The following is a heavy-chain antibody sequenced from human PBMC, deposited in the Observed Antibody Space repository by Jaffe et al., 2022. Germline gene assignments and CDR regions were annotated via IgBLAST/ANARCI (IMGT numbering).Heavy chain of an antibody. J-gene: IGHJ4*02. CDR1: GVSLSDYL. CDR2: VYPDGNT. V-gene: IGHV4-59*01. CDR3: ARVSTDQDPYHFDL. D-gene: IGHD2-2*01. Sequence: VQLLESGPGLVRPSETLSLTCTVSGVSLSDYLWSWIRQPPGKTLEWMGYVYPDGNTKFNPSLQSRVAISLDISKTQISLNLKSLTTADTAIYYCARVSTDQDPYHFDLWGQGTRVIVSS.